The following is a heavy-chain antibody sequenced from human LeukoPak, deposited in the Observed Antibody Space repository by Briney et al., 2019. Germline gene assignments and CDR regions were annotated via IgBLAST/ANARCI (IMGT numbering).Heavy chain of an antibody. CDR2: IYYSGST. Sequence: ASETLSLTCTVSGGSISSSSYYWGWIRQPPGKGLEWIGSIYYSGSTYYNPSLKSRVTISVDTSKNQFSLKLSSVTAADTAVYYCARRNSGSYYRWVWFDPWGQGTLVTVSS. CDR3: ARRNSGSYYRWVWFDP. V-gene: IGHV4-39*01. J-gene: IGHJ5*02. D-gene: IGHD1-26*01. CDR1: GGSISSSSYY.